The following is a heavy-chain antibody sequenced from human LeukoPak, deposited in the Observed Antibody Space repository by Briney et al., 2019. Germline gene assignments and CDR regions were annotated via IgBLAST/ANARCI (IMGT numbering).Heavy chain of an antibody. Sequence: SETLSLTCTVSGGSISSYYWSWIRQPAGKGLEWIGRMYLSGNTNYSPSLKSRVTMSPDTSKNQFSLKLSSVTAADTAVYYRARSGSYANDAFDIWGQGTMVTVSS. CDR2: MYLSGNT. V-gene: IGHV4-4*07. CDR3: ARSGSYANDAFDI. D-gene: IGHD1-26*01. CDR1: GGSISSYY. J-gene: IGHJ3*02.